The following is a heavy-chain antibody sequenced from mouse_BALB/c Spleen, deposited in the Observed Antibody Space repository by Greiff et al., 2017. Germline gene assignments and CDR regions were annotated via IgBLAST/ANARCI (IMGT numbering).Heavy chain of an antibody. CDR1: GFSLTGYG. V-gene: IGHV2-6-7*01. CDR3: ARESLDGYYYFDY. CDR2: IWGDGST. Sequence: VQVVESGPGLVAPSQSLSITCTVSGFSLTGYGVNWVRQPPGKGLEWLGMIWGDGSTDYNSALKSRLSISKDNSKSQVFLKMNSLQTDDTARYYCARESLDGYYYFDYWGQGTTLTVSS. J-gene: IGHJ2*01. D-gene: IGHD2-3*01.